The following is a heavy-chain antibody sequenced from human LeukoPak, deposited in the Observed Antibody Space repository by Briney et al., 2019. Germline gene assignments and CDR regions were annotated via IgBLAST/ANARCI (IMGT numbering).Heavy chain of an antibody. CDR1: GFTFSSYA. J-gene: IGHJ6*02. Sequence: PGGSLRLSCAASGFTFSSYAMHWVRQAPGKGLEWVAVISYDGSNKYYADSVKGRFTISRDNSKNTLYLQMNSLRAEDTAVYYCARPRGRNYYYYGMDVWGQGTTVTVSS. V-gene: IGHV3-30-3*01. CDR2: ISYDGSNK. D-gene: IGHD3-16*01. CDR3: ARPRGRNYYYYGMDV.